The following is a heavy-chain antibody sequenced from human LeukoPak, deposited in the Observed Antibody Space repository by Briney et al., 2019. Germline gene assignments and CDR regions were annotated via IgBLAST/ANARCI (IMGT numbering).Heavy chain of an antibody. CDR3: ARVPIHCSSTSCYTNGMDV. Sequence: GASVKVSCTASGYTFTSYYMHWVRQAPGQGLEWMGIINPSGGSTSYAQKFQGRVTMTRDTSTSTVYMELSSLRSEDTAVYYCARVPIHCSSTSCYTNGMDVWGQGTTVTVSS. J-gene: IGHJ6*02. CDR1: GYTFTSYY. CDR2: INPSGGST. D-gene: IGHD2-2*02. V-gene: IGHV1-46*01.